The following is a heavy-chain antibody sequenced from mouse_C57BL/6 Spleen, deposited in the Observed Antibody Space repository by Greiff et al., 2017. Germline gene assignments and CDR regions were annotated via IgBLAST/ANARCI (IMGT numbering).Heavy chain of an antibody. CDR2: IDPETGGT. D-gene: IGHD2-4*01. Sequence: VQLQQSGAELVRPGASVTLSCRASGYTFTDYEMHWVKQTPVHGLEWIGAIDPETGGTAYNQKFKGKAILTADKSSSTAYMELRSLTSEDSAVYYCTRGGLRRWFAYWGQGTLVTVSA. V-gene: IGHV1-15*01. CDR1: GYTFTDYE. J-gene: IGHJ3*01. CDR3: TRGGLRRWFAY.